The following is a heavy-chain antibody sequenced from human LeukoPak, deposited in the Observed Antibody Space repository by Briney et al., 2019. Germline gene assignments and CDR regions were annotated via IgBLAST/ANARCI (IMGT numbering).Heavy chain of an antibody. CDR2: IYYSGST. CDR1: GGSISSSSYY. Sequence: PSETLSLTCTVSGGSISSSSYYWGWIRQPPGKGLEWIGSIYYSGSTYYNPSLKSRVTISVDTSKNQFSLKLSSVTAADTAVYYCARSKGDSSSRYFDDWGQGTLLTVSS. J-gene: IGHJ4*02. CDR3: ARSKGDSSSRYFDD. D-gene: IGHD6-6*01. V-gene: IGHV4-39*07.